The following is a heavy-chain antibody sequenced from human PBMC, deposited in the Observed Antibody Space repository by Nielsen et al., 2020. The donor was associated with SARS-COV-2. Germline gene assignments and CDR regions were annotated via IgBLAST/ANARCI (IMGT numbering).Heavy chain of an antibody. J-gene: IGHJ6*02. Sequence: VRQMPGKGLEWMGWINPSGGSTSYAQKFQGRVTMTRDTSTSTVYMELSSLRSEDTAVYYCARDPRWGTAMVSYYYYGMDVWGQGTTVTVSS. V-gene: IGHV1-46*01. D-gene: IGHD5-18*01. CDR2: INPSGGST. CDR3: ARDPRWGTAMVSYYYYGMDV.